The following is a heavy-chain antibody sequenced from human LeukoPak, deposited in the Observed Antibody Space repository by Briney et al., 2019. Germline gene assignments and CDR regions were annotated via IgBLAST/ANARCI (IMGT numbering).Heavy chain of an antibody. CDR2: ISSSGGST. CDR3: AKGGAQV. V-gene: IGHV3-23*01. J-gene: IGHJ4*02. CDR1: GFTLSRYS. Sequence: GGSLRLSCAASGFTLSRYSMNWVRQAPGKGLEWVSAISSSGGSTYYADSVRGRFIISRDSSKNTLYLQMNSLRVEDTAVYYCAKGGAQVGGQGTLVTVSS. D-gene: IGHD1-26*01.